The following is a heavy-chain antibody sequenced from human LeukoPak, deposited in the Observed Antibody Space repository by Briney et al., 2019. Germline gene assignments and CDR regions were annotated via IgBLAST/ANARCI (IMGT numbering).Heavy chain of an antibody. CDR1: GGSISSSNW. V-gene: IGHV4-4*02. D-gene: IGHD3-10*01. CDR3: ARVVYYGSGSYFDY. Sequence: SETLSLTCAVSGGSISSSNWWTWVRPSPGKGLEWIGEIYHSGSTNHNPSLKSRVTILVDKSKNQFSLKLTSVTAADTAVYYCARVVYYGSGSYFDYWGQGTLVTVSS. J-gene: IGHJ4*02. CDR2: IYHSGST.